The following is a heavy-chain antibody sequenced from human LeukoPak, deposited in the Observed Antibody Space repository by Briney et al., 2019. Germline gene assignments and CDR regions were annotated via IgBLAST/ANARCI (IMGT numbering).Heavy chain of an antibody. J-gene: IGHJ5*02. D-gene: IGHD6-19*01. V-gene: IGHV3-23*01. CDR3: AKSSGWYSVDWFDP. Sequence: GGPLRLSCAASGFTFSGYAMSWVRQAPGKGLEWVSAISGSGGSTYYADSVKGRFTISRDNSKNTLYLQMNSLRAEDTAVYYCAKSSGWYSVDWFDPWGQGTLVTVSS. CDR2: ISGSGGST. CDR1: GFTFSGYA.